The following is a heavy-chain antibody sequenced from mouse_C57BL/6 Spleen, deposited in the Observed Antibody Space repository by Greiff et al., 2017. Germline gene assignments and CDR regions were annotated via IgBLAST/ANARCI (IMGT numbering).Heavy chain of an antibody. J-gene: IGHJ1*03. CDR2: NDPTRGGT. V-gene: IGHV1-72*01. CDR3: ARSGYYGRGSYWYFDV. CDR1: GYTFTSYW. Sequence: QVQLQQPGAELVQPGASVQLSCKASGYTFTSYWMHWVKQRPGRGLEWIGRNDPTRGGTNYNEKFKSKAPLTVGKPSSTAYMQLSSLTSEDSAVYYGARSGYYGRGSYWYFDVGGTGSTVSGSS. D-gene: IGHD1-1*01.